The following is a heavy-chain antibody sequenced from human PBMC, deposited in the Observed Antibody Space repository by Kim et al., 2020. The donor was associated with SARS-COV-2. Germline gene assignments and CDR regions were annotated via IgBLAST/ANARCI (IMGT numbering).Heavy chain of an antibody. Sequence: SETLSLTCTVSGYSISSGYYWGWIRQPPGKGLEWIGSIYHSGSTYYNPSLKSRVTISVDTSKNQFSLKLSSVTAADTAVYYCASQFGELPPAYWGQGTLVTVSS. CDR2: IYHSGST. J-gene: IGHJ4*02. CDR1: GYSISSGYY. D-gene: IGHD3-10*01. V-gene: IGHV4-38-2*02. CDR3: ASQFGELPPAY.